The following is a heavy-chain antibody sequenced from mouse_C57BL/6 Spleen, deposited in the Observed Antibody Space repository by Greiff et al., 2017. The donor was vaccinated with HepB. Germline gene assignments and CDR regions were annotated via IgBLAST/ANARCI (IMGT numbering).Heavy chain of an antibody. D-gene: IGHD2-3*01. CDR1: GYTFTSYW. Sequence: VQLQQPGAELVRPGTSVKLSCKASGYTFTSYWMHWVKQRPGQGLEWIGVIDPSDSYTNYNQKFKGKATLTVDTSSSTAYLQLSSLTSEDSAVYYCAREVYDSYLFDYWGQGTTLTVSS. J-gene: IGHJ2*01. V-gene: IGHV1-59*01. CDR2: IDPSDSYT. CDR3: AREVYDSYLFDY.